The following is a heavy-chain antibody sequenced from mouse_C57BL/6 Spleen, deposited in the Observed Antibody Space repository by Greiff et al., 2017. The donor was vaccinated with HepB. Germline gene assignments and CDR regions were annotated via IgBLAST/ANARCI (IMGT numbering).Heavy chain of an antibody. CDR3: TRGSSGYEYFDV. V-gene: IGHV1-15*01. CDR2: IDPETGGT. Sequence: QVQLKQSGAELVRPGASVTLSCKASGYTFTDYEMHWVKQTPVHGLEWIGAIDPETGGTAYNQKFKGKAILTADKSSRTAYMELSSLTSEVSAVYYCTRGSSGYEYFDVWGTGTTVTVSS. CDR1: GYTFTDYE. J-gene: IGHJ1*03. D-gene: IGHD3-2*02.